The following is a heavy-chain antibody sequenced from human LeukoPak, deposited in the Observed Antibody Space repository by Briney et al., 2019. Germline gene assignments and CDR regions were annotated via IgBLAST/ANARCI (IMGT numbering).Heavy chain of an antibody. CDR1: GFTFSSYG. V-gene: IGHV3-33*01. CDR3: ARVAAAGSEYFQH. CDR2: IWYDGSNK. D-gene: IGHD6-13*01. Sequence: GGSLRLSCAASGFTFSSYGMHWVRQAPGKGLEWVAVIWYDGSNKYYADSVKGRFTISRDNSKNTLYLQMNSLRAEDTAVYYCARVAAAGSEYFQHWGQGTLVTVSS. J-gene: IGHJ1*01.